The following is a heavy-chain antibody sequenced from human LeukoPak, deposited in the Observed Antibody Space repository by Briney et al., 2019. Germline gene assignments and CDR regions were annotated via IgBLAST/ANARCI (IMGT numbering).Heavy chain of an antibody. D-gene: IGHD6-13*01. CDR1: GSSISSYY. J-gene: IGHJ2*01. CDR2: IYYSGST. V-gene: IGHV4-59*01. Sequence: PSETLSLTCTVSGSSISSYYWSWIRQPPGKGLEWIGYIYYSGSTNYNPSLKSRVTISVDTSENQFSLKLSSVAAADTAVYYCARDLWSAAAGSYWYFDLWGRGSLVTVSS. CDR3: ARDLWSAAAGSYWYFDL.